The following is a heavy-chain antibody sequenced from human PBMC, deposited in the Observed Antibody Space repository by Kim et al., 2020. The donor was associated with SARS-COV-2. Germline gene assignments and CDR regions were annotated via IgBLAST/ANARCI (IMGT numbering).Heavy chain of an antibody. CDR3: ARDLLADGDY. J-gene: IGHJ4*02. D-gene: IGHD2-8*02. CDR1: GGSISSYY. Sequence: SETLSLTCTVSGGSISSYYWSWIRQPPGKGLEWIGYIYYSGSTNYNPSLKSRVTISVDTSKNQFSLKLSSVTAADTAVYYCARDLLADGDYWGQGTLVTVSS. V-gene: IGHV4-59*01. CDR2: IYYSGST.